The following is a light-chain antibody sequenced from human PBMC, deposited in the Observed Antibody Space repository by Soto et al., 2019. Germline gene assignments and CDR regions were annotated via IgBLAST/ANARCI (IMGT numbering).Light chain of an antibody. Sequence: EIVLTQSPATLSLSPGERATLSCRASQSVSSYLAWYQQKPGQAPRLLIYDASNRATGIPARFSGSGSGTDLTLIISSLEPEDFAVYSCQQRSNWRSLTFGGGTKVEIK. CDR3: QQRSNWRSLT. V-gene: IGKV3-11*01. J-gene: IGKJ4*01. CDR1: QSVSSY. CDR2: DAS.